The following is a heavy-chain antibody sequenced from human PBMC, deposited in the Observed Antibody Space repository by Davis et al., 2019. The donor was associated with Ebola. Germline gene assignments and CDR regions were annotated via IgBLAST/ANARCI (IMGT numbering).Heavy chain of an antibody. CDR1: GFTFSSYE. CDR2: ISSSGSTI. Sequence: GGSLRLSCAASGFTFSSYEMNWVRQAPGTGLERVSYISSSGSTIYYADSVKGRFTISRDNAKNSLYLQMNSLRAEDTAVYYCARPVGSYYYYYYGMDVWGQGTTVTVSS. V-gene: IGHV3-48*03. D-gene: IGHD1-26*01. J-gene: IGHJ6*02. CDR3: ARPVGSYYYYYYGMDV.